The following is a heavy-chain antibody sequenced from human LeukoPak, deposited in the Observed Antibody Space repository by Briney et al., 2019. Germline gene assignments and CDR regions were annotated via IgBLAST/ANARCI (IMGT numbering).Heavy chain of an antibody. CDR1: GYTFTGYY. V-gene: IGHV1-2*02. D-gene: IGHD2-15*01. Sequence: ASVKVSCKASGYTFTGYYMHWVRQAPGQGLEWMGWINPNSGGTNYAQKFQGRVTMTGDTSISTAYMELSRLRSDDTAVYYCARATELYYGGIVVVVAAPYFDYWGQGTLVTVSS. CDR3: ARATELYYGGIVVVVAAPYFDY. J-gene: IGHJ4*02. CDR2: INPNSGGT.